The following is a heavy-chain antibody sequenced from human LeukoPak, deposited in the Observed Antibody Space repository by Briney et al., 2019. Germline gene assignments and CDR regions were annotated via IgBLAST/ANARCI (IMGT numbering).Heavy chain of an antibody. Sequence: GGSLRLSCAASGFTFSSYGMHWVRQAPGKGLEWVAVIWYDGNKKDYVDSVKGRFTISRDNSKNTLYLQMNSLRAEDTAVYYCAKPIHTVTTGLFDYWGQGTLVTVSS. V-gene: IGHV3-33*06. CDR1: GFTFSSYG. J-gene: IGHJ4*02. CDR2: IWYDGNKK. D-gene: IGHD4-17*01. CDR3: AKPIHTVTTGLFDY.